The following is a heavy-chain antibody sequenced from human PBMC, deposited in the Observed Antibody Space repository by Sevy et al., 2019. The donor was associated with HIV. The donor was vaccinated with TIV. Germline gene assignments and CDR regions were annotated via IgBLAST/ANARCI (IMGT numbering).Heavy chain of an antibody. CDR2: INHSGST. V-gene: IGHV4-34*01. J-gene: IGHJ3*02. CDR3: ARGSRFTMIVVVITPWAFHI. Sequence: SETLSLTCAVYGGSFSGYYWSWIRQPPGKGLEWIGEINHSGSTNYNPSLKSRVTISVDTSKNQFSLMLSSVTAADTPVYYCARGSRFTMIVVVITPWAFHIWGQGTMVTVSS. D-gene: IGHD3-22*01. CDR1: GGSFSGYY.